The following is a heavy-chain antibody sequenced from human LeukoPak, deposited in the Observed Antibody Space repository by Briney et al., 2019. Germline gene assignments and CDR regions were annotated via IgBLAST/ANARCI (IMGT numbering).Heavy chain of an antibody. D-gene: IGHD2/OR15-2a*01. V-gene: IGHV1-2*02. J-gene: IGHJ4*02. CDR1: GYTFTGYF. Sequence: VASVKVSCKASGYTFTGYFMHWVRQAPGQGPEWMGWINPNSGGTNYAQKFQGRVIMTRDTSISTAYMELSRLRSDDTAVYYCARVSEYYYFDYWGQGTLVTVSS. CDR3: ARVSEYYYFDY. CDR2: INPNSGGT.